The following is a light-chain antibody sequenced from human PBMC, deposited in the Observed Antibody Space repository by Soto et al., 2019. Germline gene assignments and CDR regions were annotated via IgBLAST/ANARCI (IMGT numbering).Light chain of an antibody. Sequence: EIVLTQSPATLSLSPGERATLSCRASQSVSRYLAWYQQKPGQAPRLLIYDASNRATGIPARFSGSGSGTDFTLTITSVEPEVFAVYYCHQRSNWPSTFGGGTKVEIK. CDR1: QSVSRY. CDR2: DAS. V-gene: IGKV3-11*01. J-gene: IGKJ4*01. CDR3: HQRSNWPST.